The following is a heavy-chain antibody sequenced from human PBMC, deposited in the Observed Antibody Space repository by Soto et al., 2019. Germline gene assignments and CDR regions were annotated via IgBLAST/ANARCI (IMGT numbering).Heavy chain of an antibody. D-gene: IGHD2-2*01. Sequence: PSETLSLTCAVYGGSFSGYYWSWIRQPPGKGLEWIGEINHSGSTNYNPSLKSRVTISVDTSKNQFSLKLSSVTAADTAVYYCARGFVVVAAALDWFDPRGQGTLVTVSS. CDR1: GGSFSGYY. J-gene: IGHJ5*02. CDR2: INHSGST. CDR3: ARGFVVVAAALDWFDP. V-gene: IGHV4-34*01.